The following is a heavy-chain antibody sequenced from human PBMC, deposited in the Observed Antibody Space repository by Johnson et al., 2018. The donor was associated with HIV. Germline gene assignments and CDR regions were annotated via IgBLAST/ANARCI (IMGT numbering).Heavy chain of an antibody. CDR2: ISFDGNLK. Sequence: VQLVESGGGVVQPGKSLTLSCVGSGLSFSNFGIHWVRQAPGKGPEWVAVISFDGNLKKYADSVKGRFTISRDNSKNTLYLQMNSLRAEDTAVYYCARVRPNPTVTTRGAAFDIWGQGTMVTVSS. D-gene: IGHD4-17*01. CDR3: ARVRPNPTVTTRGAAFDI. J-gene: IGHJ3*02. V-gene: IGHV3-30*03. CDR1: GLSFSNFG.